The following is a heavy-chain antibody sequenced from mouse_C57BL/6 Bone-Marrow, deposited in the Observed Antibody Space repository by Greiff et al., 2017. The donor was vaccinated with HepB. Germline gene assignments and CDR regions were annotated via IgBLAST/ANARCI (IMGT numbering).Heavy chain of an antibody. J-gene: IGHJ1*03. CDR1: DSEVFPIAY. V-gene: IGHV15-2*01. CDR3: ARKGVTTSYWYFDV. CDR2: ILPSIGRT. Sequence: QVQLQQSGSELRSPGSSVKLSCKDFDSEVFPIAYMSWVRQKPGHGFEWIGGILPSIGRTIYGEKFEDKATLDADTLSNTAYLELNSLTSEDSAIYYCARKGVTTSYWYFDVWGTGTTVTVSS. D-gene: IGHD2-5*01.